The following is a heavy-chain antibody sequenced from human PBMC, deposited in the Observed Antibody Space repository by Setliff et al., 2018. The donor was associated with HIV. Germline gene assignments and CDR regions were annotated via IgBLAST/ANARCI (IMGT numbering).Heavy chain of an antibody. Sequence: ASVKVSCKASGFTFSKSDIHWVRQAPGQRLELMAWINAANGHAKYSQKFQGRVTITRDTSATIAYMELSSLTSEDTALYFCSRTDYDSGKSVLDFWGQGTLVTVSS. V-gene: IGHV1-3*01. D-gene: IGHD3-10*01. J-gene: IGHJ5*01. CDR2: INAANGHA. CDR3: SRTDYDSGKSVLDF. CDR1: GFTFSKSD.